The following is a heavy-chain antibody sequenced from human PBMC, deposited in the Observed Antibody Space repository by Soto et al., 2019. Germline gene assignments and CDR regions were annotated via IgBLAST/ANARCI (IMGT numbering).Heavy chain of an antibody. CDR2: INPYSGRT. V-gene: IGHV1-18*01. CDR3: ARRHGDISSAAGFDH. Sequence: ASVKVSCKAFGNTFNSYSISWVRQAPGQGLQWMAWINPYSGRTDYAHKFQGRVTMTTDTSTSTAYMELRSLRSDNTAVYYCARRHGDISSAAGFDHWGQGTLVTVSS. D-gene: IGHD4-17*01. CDR1: GNTFNSYS. J-gene: IGHJ4*02.